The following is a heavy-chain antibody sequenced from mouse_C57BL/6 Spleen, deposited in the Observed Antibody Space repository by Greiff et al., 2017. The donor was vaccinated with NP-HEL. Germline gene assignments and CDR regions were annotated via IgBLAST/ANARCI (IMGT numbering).Heavy chain of an antibody. D-gene: IGHD6-1*01. CDR3: ARRDSPYAMDY. V-gene: IGHV5-17*01. CDR1: GFTFSDYG. Sequence: EVQLVESGGGLVKPGGSLKLSCAASGFTFSDYGMHWVRQAPEKGLEWVAYISSGSSTIYYADTVKGRFTISRDNAKNTLFLQMTSLRSEDTAMYYCARRDSPYAMDYWGQGTSVTVSS. J-gene: IGHJ4*01. CDR2: ISSGSSTI.